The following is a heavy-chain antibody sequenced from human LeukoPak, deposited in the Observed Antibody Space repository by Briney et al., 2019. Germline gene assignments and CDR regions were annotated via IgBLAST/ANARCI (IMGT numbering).Heavy chain of an antibody. CDR2: ISSSGSTK. J-gene: IGHJ4*02. CDR3: ARVKGVYAIDY. D-gene: IGHD2-8*01. Sequence: GGSLRLSCAASGFTFSDHYMSWIRQAPGKGLEWVSYISSSGSTKYYADSVKGRFTISRDNAKNSLYLQMSSLRAEDTAVYYCARVKGVYAIDYWGQGTLVTVSS. CDR1: GFTFSDHY. V-gene: IGHV3-11*01.